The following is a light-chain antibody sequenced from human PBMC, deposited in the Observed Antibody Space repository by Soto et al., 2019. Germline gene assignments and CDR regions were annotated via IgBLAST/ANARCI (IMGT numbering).Light chain of an antibody. J-gene: IGLJ3*02. Sequence: QSALTQPASVSGSLGQSITISCTGTSSVVGAYNYVSWYQQHPGKAPQLVIYDVTNRPSGVSNRFSGSKSGNTASLTISGLQAEDEADYYCSSYTSSSTLVFGGGTKLTVL. V-gene: IGLV2-14*03. CDR1: SSVVGAYNY. CDR2: DVT. CDR3: SSYTSSSTLV.